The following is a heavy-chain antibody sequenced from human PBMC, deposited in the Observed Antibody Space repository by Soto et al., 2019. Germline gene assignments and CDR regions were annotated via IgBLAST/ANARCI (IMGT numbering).Heavy chain of an antibody. V-gene: IGHV3-33*03. CDR2: IWNDGSSR. CDR1: GFTFSNYG. CDR3: ASPDLVAAIGAALDY. D-gene: IGHD5-12*01. J-gene: IGHJ4*02. Sequence: QVQLVESGGGVVQPGRSLRLSCEASGFTFSNYGMHWVRQAPGKGLEWVAVIWNDGSSRYYADSVKGRFTISRDNSKNTLFLQMNNVRDEDTAVYYCASPDLVAAIGAALDYWGQGTLVTVSS.